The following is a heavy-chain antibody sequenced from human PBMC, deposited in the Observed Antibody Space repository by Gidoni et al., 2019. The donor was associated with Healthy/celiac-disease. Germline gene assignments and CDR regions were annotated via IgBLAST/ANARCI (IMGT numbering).Heavy chain of an antibody. V-gene: IGHV3-73*02. Sequence: EVQLVESGGGLVQPGGSLKLSCAASGFTFSGSAMHWVRQASGKGLEWVGRIRSKANSYATAYAASVKGRFTISRDDSKNTAYLQMNSLKTEDTAVYYCTSRNYYGSGTYGMDVWGQGTTVTVSS. CDR2: IRSKANSYAT. D-gene: IGHD3-10*01. CDR3: TSRNYYGSGTYGMDV. CDR1: GFTFSGSA. J-gene: IGHJ6*02.